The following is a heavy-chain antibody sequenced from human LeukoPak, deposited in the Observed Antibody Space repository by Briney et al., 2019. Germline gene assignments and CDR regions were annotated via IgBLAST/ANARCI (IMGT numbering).Heavy chain of an antibody. J-gene: IGHJ1*01. CDR1: GGSFSGYY. D-gene: IGHD2-2*01. Sequence: SETLSLTCAVYGGSFSGYYWSWIRQPPGKGLEWIGEINHSGSTNYSPSLKSRVTISVDTSKNQFSLKLSSVTAADTAVYYCARAYIVVVPAAISYFQHWGQGTLVTVSS. V-gene: IGHV4-34*01. CDR2: INHSGST. CDR3: ARAYIVVVPAAISYFQH.